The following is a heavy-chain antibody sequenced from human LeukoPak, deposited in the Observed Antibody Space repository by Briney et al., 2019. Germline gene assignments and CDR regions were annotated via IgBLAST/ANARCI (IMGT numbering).Heavy chain of an antibody. CDR2: IYYSGST. J-gene: IGHJ3*02. CDR3: ASSLIPNDAFDI. Sequence: SETLSLTCTVSGGSISSYYWSWIRQPPGKGLEWNGYIYYSGSTNYNPSLKSRVTISVDTPKNQFSLKLSSVTAADTAVYYCASSLIPNDAFDIWGQGTMVTVSS. CDR1: GGSISSYY. V-gene: IGHV4-59*01.